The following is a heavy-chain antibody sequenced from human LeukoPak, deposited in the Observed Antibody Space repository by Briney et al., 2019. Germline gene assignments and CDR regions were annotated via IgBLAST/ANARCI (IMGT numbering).Heavy chain of an antibody. Sequence: GGSLRLSCAASGFTFTSYALSWVRQAPGKGLEWVSSISGSGGSTYYADSVKGRFTISRDNSKNTLYLQMNSLRAEDTAVYYCAKDLPNPGTSRHFQYWGQGTLVTVSS. D-gene: IGHD2-8*01. J-gene: IGHJ1*01. CDR2: ISGSGGST. CDR3: AKDLPNPGTSRHFQY. V-gene: IGHV3-23*01. CDR1: GFTFTSYA.